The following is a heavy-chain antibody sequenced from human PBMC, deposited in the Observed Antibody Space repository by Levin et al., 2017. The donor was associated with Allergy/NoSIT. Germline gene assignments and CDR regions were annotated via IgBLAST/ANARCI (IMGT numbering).Heavy chain of an antibody. CDR3: AKGNTIFGVGRLDY. Sequence: AGGSLRLSCAASGFTFSNRAMSWVRQAAGKGLEWVSGITGDGDDTHYADSVKGRFTISRDNSKNTLFLQMNNLRADDTATYFCAKGNTIFGVGRLDYWGRGTPVTVSS. CDR2: ITGDGDDT. V-gene: IGHV3-23*01. CDR1: GFTFSNRA. J-gene: IGHJ4*02. D-gene: IGHD3-3*01.